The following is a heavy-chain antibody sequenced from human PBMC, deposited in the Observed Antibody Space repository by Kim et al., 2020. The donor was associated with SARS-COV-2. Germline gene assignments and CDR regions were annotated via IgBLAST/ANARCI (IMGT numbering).Heavy chain of an antibody. CDR1: GGTFSSYA. CDR3: AREYYDILTGYFRGWFDP. CDR2: IIPIFGTA. J-gene: IGHJ5*02. Sequence: SVKVSCKASGGTFSSYAISWVRQAPGQGLEWMGGIIPIFGTANYAQKFQGRVTITADESTSTAYMELSSLRSEDTAVYYCAREYYDILTGYFRGWFDPWGQGTLVTVSS. V-gene: IGHV1-69*13. D-gene: IGHD3-9*01.